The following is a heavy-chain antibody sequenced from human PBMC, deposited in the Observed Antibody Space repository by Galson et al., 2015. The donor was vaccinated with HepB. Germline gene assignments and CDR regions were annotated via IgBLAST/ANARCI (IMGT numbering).Heavy chain of an antibody. CDR1: GFTFSSFW. Sequence: SLRLSCADSGFTFSSFWMGWVRQAPGKGLEWVANIKDDGGDTYYAASVKGRFTISRDNAKNSLFLQVNSLRVEDTAVYYCARDQWRIFDYWGQGTLVTVSS. V-gene: IGHV3-7*03. D-gene: IGHD2-8*01. CDR3: ARDQWRIFDY. J-gene: IGHJ4*02. CDR2: IKDDGGDT.